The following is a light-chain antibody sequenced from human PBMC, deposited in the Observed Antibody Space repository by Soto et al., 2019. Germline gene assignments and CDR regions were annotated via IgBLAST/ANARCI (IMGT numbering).Light chain of an antibody. Sequence: QSALTQPASVSGSPGQSIAISCTGTSSDVGGYNYVSWYQQHPGKAPKLMIYDVNNRPSGVSNRFSGSKSGNTASLTISGLQAEDEADYYCCSYTTSSTYVFGPVTKVTVL. CDR3: CSYTTSSTYV. V-gene: IGLV2-14*03. J-gene: IGLJ1*01. CDR2: DVN. CDR1: SSDVGGYNY.